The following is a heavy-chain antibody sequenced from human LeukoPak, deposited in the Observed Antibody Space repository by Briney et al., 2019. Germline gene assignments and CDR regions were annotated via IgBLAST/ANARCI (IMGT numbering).Heavy chain of an antibody. J-gene: IGHJ6*03. CDR1: GGTFSSYA. CDR2: IIPIFGTA. CDR3: ARRTMVRGVPSYYMDV. Sequence: SVKVSCKASGGTFSSYAISWVRQAPGQGLEWMGGIIPIFGTANYAQKFQGRVTITTDESTSTAYMELSSLRSEDTAVYFCARRTMVRGVPSYYMDVWGKGTTVTVSS. V-gene: IGHV1-69*05. D-gene: IGHD3-10*01.